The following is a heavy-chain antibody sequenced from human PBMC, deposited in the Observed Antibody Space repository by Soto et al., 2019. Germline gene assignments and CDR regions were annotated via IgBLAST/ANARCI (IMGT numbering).Heavy chain of an antibody. V-gene: IGHV1-18*01. CDR2: ISAYDGNT. CDR1: GYTFTNYG. CDR3: ARGLYYGSGTYTPPLTY. Sequence: GASVKVSCKASGYTFTNYGITWVRQAPGQGLEWMGWISAYDGNTNYAQKLQGRLTMATDTSTSTAYMDLRSLRSDDTAVYYCARGLYYGSGTYTPPLTYWGQGTQVTVSS. J-gene: IGHJ4*02. D-gene: IGHD3-10*01.